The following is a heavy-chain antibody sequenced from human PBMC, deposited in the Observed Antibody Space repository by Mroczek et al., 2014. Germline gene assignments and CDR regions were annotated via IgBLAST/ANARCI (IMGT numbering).Heavy chain of an antibody. CDR3: ARGGRGYDFWSGYSPEVRGDV. J-gene: IGHJ6*02. CDR1: GGSISSGSYY. V-gene: IGHV4-61*02. CDR2: IYTSGST. Sequence: QVQLQESGPGLVKPSQTLSLTCTVSGGSISSGSYYWSWIRQPAGKGLEWIGRIYTSGSTNYNPSLKSRVTISVDTSKNQFSLKLSSVTAADTAVYYCARGGRGYDFWSGYSPEVRGDVWGQGTTVTVSS. D-gene: IGHD3-3*01.